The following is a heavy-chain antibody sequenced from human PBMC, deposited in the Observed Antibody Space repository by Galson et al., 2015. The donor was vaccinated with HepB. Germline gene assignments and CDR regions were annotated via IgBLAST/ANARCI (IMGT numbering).Heavy chain of an antibody. Sequence: SLRLSCAASRFTFSSYAMSWVRQAPGKGLEWVSGISGSGGRTNYADSVKGRFTISRDNSKNTLYLQMNSLRAEDTAVYYCAKDYYYASGSYYNEGAFDIWGQGTMV. CDR2: ISGSGGRT. V-gene: IGHV3-23*01. CDR3: AKDYYYASGSYYNEGAFDI. CDR1: RFTFSSYA. D-gene: IGHD3-10*01. J-gene: IGHJ3*02.